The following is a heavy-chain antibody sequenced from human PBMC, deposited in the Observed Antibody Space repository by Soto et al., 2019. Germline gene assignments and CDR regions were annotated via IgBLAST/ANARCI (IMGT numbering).Heavy chain of an antibody. V-gene: IGHV4-59*01. Sequence: SETLSLTCTVSGDSMSGYHWNWIRQPPGKGLKWIGYFHNSGSTTYDSSLKSRVTISIDTSKRQSSLKLTSVTTADTALYYCARDPVDVYSFFVYLFQGILFTFAS. CDR3: ARDPVDVYSFFVY. CDR1: GDSMSGYH. D-gene: IGHD2-15*01. CDR2: FHNSGST. J-gene: IGHJ4*02.